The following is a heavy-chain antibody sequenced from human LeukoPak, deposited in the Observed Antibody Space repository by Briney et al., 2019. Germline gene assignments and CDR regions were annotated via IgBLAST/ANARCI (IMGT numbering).Heavy chain of an antibody. V-gene: IGHV1-69*13. CDR1: GGTFSSYA. Sequence: ASVKVACKASGGTFSSYAISWVRQAPGQGLEWMGGIIPIFGTANYAQKFQGRVTITADESTSPDYMELSSLRSEDTAVYYCASSGITMIPARGGDAFDIWGQGTMVTVSS. CDR3: ASSGITMIPARGGDAFDI. J-gene: IGHJ3*02. D-gene: IGHD3-22*01. CDR2: IIPIFGTA.